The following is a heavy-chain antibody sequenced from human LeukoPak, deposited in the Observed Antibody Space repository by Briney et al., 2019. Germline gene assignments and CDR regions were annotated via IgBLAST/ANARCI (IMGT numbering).Heavy chain of an antibody. D-gene: IGHD2-21*01. CDR2: ISSSGSTI. CDR1: GFTFSDYY. Sequence: PGGSLRLSCAASGFTFSDYYMSWIRQAPGKGLEWVSYISSSGSTIYYADSVKGRFTISRDNAKNSLYLQMNSLRAEDTAVYYCTTAVFRWWWGHDAFDIWGQGTMVTVSS. V-gene: IGHV3-11*04. CDR3: TTAVFRWWWGHDAFDI. J-gene: IGHJ3*02.